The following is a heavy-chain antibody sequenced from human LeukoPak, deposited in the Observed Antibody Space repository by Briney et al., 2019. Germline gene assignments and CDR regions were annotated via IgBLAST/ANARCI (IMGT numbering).Heavy chain of an antibody. J-gene: IGHJ6*04. Sequence: SETLSLTCTVSGGSISSSCYYWGWIRQPPGKGLEWIGSIYHSWSTHYNPSLKSRVTISIDTSKNQFSLKLSSVTAADTAVYYCARDDMVRGVIIYYYGMDVWGKGTTVTVSS. CDR1: GGSISSSCYY. V-gene: IGHV4-39*07. D-gene: IGHD3-10*01. CDR2: IYHSWST. CDR3: ARDDMVRGVIIYYYGMDV.